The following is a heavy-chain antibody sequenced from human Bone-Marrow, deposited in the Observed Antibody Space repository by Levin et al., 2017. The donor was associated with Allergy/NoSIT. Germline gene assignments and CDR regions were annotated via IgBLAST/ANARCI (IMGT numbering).Heavy chain of an antibody. D-gene: IGHD2-15*01. J-gene: IGHJ1*01. CDR2: ISGTGRHI. Sequence: GGSLRLSCAASGFNFASYGMNWVRQAPGKGLEWVSSISGTGRHIYLADSLKGRFTISRDNAKNSLSLQMNNLRVEDTAVFYCAKDEGSFSSCFASDCWGQGALVTVTS. V-gene: IGHV3-21*01. CDR1: GFNFASYG. CDR3: AKDEGSFSSCFASDC.